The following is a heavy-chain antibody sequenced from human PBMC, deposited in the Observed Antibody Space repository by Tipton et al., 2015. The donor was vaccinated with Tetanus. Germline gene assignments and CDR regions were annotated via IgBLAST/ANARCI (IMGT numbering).Heavy chain of an antibody. CDR3: AKDITARLFNYFDP. CDR1: GFTFENHA. J-gene: IGHJ5*02. Sequence: VQLVQSGGGSTQPGRSLRLSCVASGFTFENHAMHWLRQRPGMGPEWVAGISWNSESIVYADSVKGRFTISRDNARNSLYLQMNSLRREDTAFYFCAKDITARLFNYFDPWGRGTLVTVAS. CDR2: ISWNSESI. V-gene: IGHV3-9*01. D-gene: IGHD6-6*01.